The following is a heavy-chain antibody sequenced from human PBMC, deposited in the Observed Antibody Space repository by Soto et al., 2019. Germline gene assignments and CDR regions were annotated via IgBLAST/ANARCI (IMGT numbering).Heavy chain of an antibody. CDR3: ASGGSSNWPDF. Sequence: QVQLVQSGAEVKKPGASVKVSCKASGYTFSDYYMHWVRQAPGQGLEWMGWINANSGGTNYPQKFQGGVTMTRDTPISTAYMEVSSLRSDDTAVYYCASGGSSNWPDFWGQGTLVTVSS. CDR1: GYTFSDYY. CDR2: INANSGGT. V-gene: IGHV1-2*02. J-gene: IGHJ4*02. D-gene: IGHD6-13*01.